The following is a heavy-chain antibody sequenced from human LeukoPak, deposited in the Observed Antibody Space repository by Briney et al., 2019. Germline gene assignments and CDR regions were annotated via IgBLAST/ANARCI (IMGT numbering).Heavy chain of an antibody. D-gene: IGHD3/OR15-3a*01. CDR3: ARGPRGTGTGFDI. J-gene: IGHJ3*02. CDR1: GFTVSRTY. Sequence: PGGSLRLSCAALGFTVSRTYIRWVRQAPGKGLELVSVIDEGGDIYYADSVRGRFAISRDSSKNTVYLQLNGLRAEDTAVYYCARGPRGTGTGFDIWGQGTMVTVSS. CDR2: IDEGGDI. V-gene: IGHV3-66*01.